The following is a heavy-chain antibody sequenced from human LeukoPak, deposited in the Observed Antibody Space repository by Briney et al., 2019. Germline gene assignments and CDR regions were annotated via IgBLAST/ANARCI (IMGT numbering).Heavy chain of an antibody. J-gene: IGHJ6*02. CDR3: AKDPEYCSSTSCSTTYYYGMDV. Sequence: GGSLRLSCAASGFTFSSYGMHWVRQAPGKGLEWVAVISYDGSNKYYADSVNGRFTISRDNSKNTLYLQMNSLRAEDTAVYYCAKDPEYCSSTSCSTTYYYGMDVWGQGTTVTVSS. CDR2: ISYDGSNK. D-gene: IGHD2-2*02. V-gene: IGHV3-30*18. CDR1: GFTFSSYG.